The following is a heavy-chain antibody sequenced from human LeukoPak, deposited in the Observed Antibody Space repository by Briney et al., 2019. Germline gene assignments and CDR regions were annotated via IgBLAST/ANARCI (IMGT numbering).Heavy chain of an antibody. J-gene: IGHJ4*02. D-gene: IGHD2-15*01. CDR1: GLTFSSYA. V-gene: IGHV3-30-3*01. Sequence: GRSLRLSCAASGLTFSSYAMHWVRQAPGKGLEWVAVISYDGNNKYYADSVKGRFTISRDNSKNTLYLQMNSLRAEDTAVYSCARGPLGYCSGSTCSNFDYWGQGTLVTVSS. CDR3: ARGPLGYCSGSTCSNFDY. CDR2: ISYDGNNK.